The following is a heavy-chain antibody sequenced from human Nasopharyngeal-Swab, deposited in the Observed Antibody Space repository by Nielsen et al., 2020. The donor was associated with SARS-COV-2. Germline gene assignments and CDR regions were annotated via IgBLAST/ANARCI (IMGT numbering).Heavy chain of an antibody. J-gene: IGHJ4*02. Sequence: ASVKVSCKASGYTFTSYYMHWVRQAPGQGLEWMGIINPSGGSTSNAQKFQGRVTMTRDTSTSTVYMELSSLRSEDTAVYYCARDLYDYVWGSYRPAYYFDYWGQGTLVTVSS. D-gene: IGHD3-16*02. CDR2: INPSGGST. CDR1: GYTFTSYY. CDR3: ARDLYDYVWGSYRPAYYFDY. V-gene: IGHV1-46*01.